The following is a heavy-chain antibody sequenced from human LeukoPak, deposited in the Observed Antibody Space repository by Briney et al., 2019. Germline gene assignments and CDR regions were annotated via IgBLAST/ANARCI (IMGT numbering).Heavy chain of an antibody. D-gene: IGHD6-25*01. J-gene: IGHJ6*03. V-gene: IGHV4-61*02. CDR1: GGSISSGSYY. CDR3: ARGRFNLRRYYMDV. CDR2: IYTSGST. Sequence: SQTLSLTCTVSGGSISSGSYYWSWIRQPAGKGLEWIGRIYTSGSTNYNPSLKSRVTISVDTSKNQFSLKLSSVTAADTAVYYCARGRFNLRRYYMDVWGKGTTVTVSS.